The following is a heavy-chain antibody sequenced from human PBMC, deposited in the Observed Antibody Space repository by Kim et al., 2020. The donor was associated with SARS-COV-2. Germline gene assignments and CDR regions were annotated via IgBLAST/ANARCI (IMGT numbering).Heavy chain of an antibody. Sequence: GGSLRLSCAASGFTFSSYGMHWVRQAPGKGLEWVAVISYDGSNKYYADSVKGRFTISRDNSKNTLYLQMNSLRAEDTAVYYCAKDQSEQLLPYYYYYGMDVWGQGTTVTVSS. J-gene: IGHJ6*02. CDR3: AKDQSEQLLPYYYYYGMDV. CDR1: GFTFSSYG. V-gene: IGHV3-30*18. CDR2: ISYDGSNK. D-gene: IGHD6-13*01.